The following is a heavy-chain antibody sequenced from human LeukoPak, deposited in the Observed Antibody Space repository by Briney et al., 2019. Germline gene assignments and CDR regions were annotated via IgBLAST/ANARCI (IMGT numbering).Heavy chain of an antibody. J-gene: IGHJ4*02. CDR2: ISAYNGNT. Sequence: GASVKVSCKASGYTFTSYGISWVRQAPGQGLEWMGWISAYNGNTNYAQKLQGRVTMTTDTSTSTAYMELRSLRSDDTAVYYCARDRKYYDILTGHFDYWGQGTLVTVSS. V-gene: IGHV1-18*01. CDR3: ARDRKYYDILTGHFDY. CDR1: GYTFTSYG. D-gene: IGHD3-9*01.